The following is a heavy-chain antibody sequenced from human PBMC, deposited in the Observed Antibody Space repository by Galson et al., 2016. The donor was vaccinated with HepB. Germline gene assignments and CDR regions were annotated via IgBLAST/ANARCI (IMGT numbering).Heavy chain of an antibody. CDR2: INWEGGRT. J-gene: IGHJ6*02. V-gene: IGHV3-20*01. CDR3: ARVHMAAAGFGGMDV. CDR1: GFTFDDYA. Sequence: SLRLSCAASGFTFDDYAMSWVRQAPGKGLEWVSGINWEGGRTGYADSVKGRFTISRGNAKNSLYLQMNSLRAEDTALYHCARVHMAAAGFGGMDVWGQGTTVTVSS. D-gene: IGHD6-13*01.